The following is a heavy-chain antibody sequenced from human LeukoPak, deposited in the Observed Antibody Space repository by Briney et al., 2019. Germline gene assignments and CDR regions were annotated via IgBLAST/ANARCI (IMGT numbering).Heavy chain of an antibody. CDR2: INHSGST. D-gene: IGHD3-22*01. CDR3: ARGNMIVVVISAFDI. CDR1: GGSFSGYY. Sequence: KPSETLSLTCAVYGGSFSGYYWSWIRQPPGKGLEWIGEINHSGSTNYNPSLKSRVTISVDTSKNQFSLKLSSVTAADTAVYYCARGNMIVVVISAFDIWSQGTMVTVSS. J-gene: IGHJ3*02. V-gene: IGHV4-34*01.